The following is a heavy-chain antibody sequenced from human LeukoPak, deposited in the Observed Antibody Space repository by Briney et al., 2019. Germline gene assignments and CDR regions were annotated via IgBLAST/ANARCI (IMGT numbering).Heavy chain of an antibody. J-gene: IGHJ4*02. Sequence: PGGSLRLSCAASGFTFSSYTMNWVRQAPGKGLEWVSSISSTSSYMYYADSVKGRFTISRDNAKNSLYLRMNSLRAEDTAVSFCARDLTVTTASVSDSWGQGTLVTVSS. V-gene: IGHV3-21*01. CDR3: ARDLTVTTASVSDS. D-gene: IGHD4-17*01. CDR1: GFTFSSYT. CDR2: ISSTSSYM.